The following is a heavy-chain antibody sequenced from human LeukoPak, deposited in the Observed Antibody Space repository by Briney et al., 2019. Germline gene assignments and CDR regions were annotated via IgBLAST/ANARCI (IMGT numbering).Heavy chain of an antibody. CDR3: ARAGTNLGDYDY. CDR2: MFHSGST. D-gene: IGHD4-17*01. Sequence: SETLSLTCAVSGYSISSGHYWAWIRQSPEKGLEWIASMFHSGSTYYNPSLKSRVTTSADTSKNEFSLKLSSVTAADTAVYYCARAGTNLGDYDYWGQGTLVTVSS. CDR1: GYSISSGHY. V-gene: IGHV4-38-2*01. J-gene: IGHJ4*02.